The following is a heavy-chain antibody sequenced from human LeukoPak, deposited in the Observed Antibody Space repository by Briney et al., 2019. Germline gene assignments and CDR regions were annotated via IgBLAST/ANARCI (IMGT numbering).Heavy chain of an antibody. Sequence: AGESLKISCKGSGYRFTSYWIGWVRQMPGKGLEWMGIIYPGDSDTRYSPSFQGQVTISADKSNTTAYLKWSSLTASDTAMYYCARLPYIYYDLWSGYLAYWAQGTLATVSS. J-gene: IGHJ4*02. CDR1: GYRFTSYW. V-gene: IGHV5-51*01. D-gene: IGHD3-3*01. CDR2: IYPGDSDT. CDR3: ARLPYIYYDLWSGYLAY.